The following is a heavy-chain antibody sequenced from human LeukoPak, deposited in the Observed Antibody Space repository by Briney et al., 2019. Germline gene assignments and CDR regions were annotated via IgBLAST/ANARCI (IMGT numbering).Heavy chain of an antibody. V-gene: IGHV4-34*01. CDR3: ARGAWATRLGS. CDR2: IYESGTT. D-gene: IGHD2-15*01. Sequence: PSETLSLTCAVYGESLNSYYWSWVRQPPGEGLEWIGEIYESGTTEYNPSLKSRVTISMAPSKQQFSLSPSSVTAADTAVYYCARGAWATRLGSWGLGTPVIVSS. CDR1: GESLNSYY. J-gene: IGHJ4*02.